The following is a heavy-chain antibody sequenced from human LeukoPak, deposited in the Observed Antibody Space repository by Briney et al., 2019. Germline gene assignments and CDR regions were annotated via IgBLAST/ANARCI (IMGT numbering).Heavy chain of an antibody. J-gene: IGHJ4*02. V-gene: IGHV1-46*01. CDR1: GYTSSNYC. D-gene: IGHD6-13*01. Sequence: GASVKVSCKASGYTSSNYCIHWLRQAPGQGFEWMGIFNPTYSIPIYAPTFEGRVTMTSDMSASTFYMDLSTLRSEDTAVYYCAREPQPGVAAAGRTDFDYWGQGTLVTVSS. CDR2: FNPTYSIP. CDR3: AREPQPGVAAAGRTDFDY.